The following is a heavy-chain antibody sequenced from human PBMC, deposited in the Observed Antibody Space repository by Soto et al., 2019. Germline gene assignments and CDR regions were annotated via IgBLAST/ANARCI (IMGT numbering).Heavy chain of an antibody. D-gene: IGHD4-17*01. V-gene: IGHV6-1*01. CDR1: GDSVSNNSAA. J-gene: IGHJ3*02. CDR2: TYYRSKWYN. Sequence: SQTLSLSCAISGDSVSNNSAAWNWIRQSPSRGLEWLGRTYYRSKWYNDYAVSVKSRIIINPDTSKNQFYLQLNSVTPEDTAVYYCARERYGDYGRGTFDIWGQGTMVTV. CDR3: ARERYGDYGRGTFDI.